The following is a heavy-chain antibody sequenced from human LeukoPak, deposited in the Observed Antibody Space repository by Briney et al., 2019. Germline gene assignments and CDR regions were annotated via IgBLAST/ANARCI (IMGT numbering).Heavy chain of an antibody. Sequence: KPSETLSLTCTVSGGSISTENYYWTWIRQPAGKGLEWIGRIYTSGATNYNPSLKSRITISVDTSKNQFSLKLSSVTAADTAVYYCARTYGSGSYWAQYYYMDVWGKGTTVTISS. CDR3: ARTYGSGSYWAQYYYMDV. CDR2: IYTSGAT. CDR1: GGSISTENYY. V-gene: IGHV4-61*02. J-gene: IGHJ6*03. D-gene: IGHD3-10*01.